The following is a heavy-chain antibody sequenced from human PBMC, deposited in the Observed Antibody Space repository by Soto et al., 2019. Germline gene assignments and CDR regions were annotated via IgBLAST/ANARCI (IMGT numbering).Heavy chain of an antibody. CDR3: ARDRYYGGADY. J-gene: IGHJ4*02. V-gene: IGHV4-59*11. D-gene: IGHD3-10*01. Sequence: SETLSLTCTVSGGSISPHYWRWIRQPPGKGLEWIGYIYYSGTTTYNPSLKSRVTISVDTSRTQFSLKLRSVTAADTAVYYCARDRYYGGADYWGQGTLVTVSS. CDR1: GGSISPHY. CDR2: IYYSGTT.